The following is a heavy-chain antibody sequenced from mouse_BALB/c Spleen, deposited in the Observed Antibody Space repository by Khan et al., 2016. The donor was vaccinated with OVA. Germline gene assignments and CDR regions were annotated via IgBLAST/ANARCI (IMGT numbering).Heavy chain of an antibody. CDR1: GFSLTSYG. Sequence: QVQLKQSGPGLVAPSQSLSITCTVSGFSLTSYGVHWVRQPPGKGLEWLVVIWSDGKTTYNSTLKSRLSISKDNSKSQVFLKMNSLHTDDTAMYYCARNTHMITRVMDYWGQGTSVTVSS. D-gene: IGHD2-4*01. CDR3: ARNTHMITRVMDY. J-gene: IGHJ4*01. CDR2: IWSDGKT. V-gene: IGHV2-6*02.